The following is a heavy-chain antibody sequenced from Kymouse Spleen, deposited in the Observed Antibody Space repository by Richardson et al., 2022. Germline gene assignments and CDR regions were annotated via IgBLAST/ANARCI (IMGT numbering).Heavy chain of an antibody. Sequence: QVQLVESGGGVVQPGRSLRLSCAASGFTFSSYGMHWVRQAPGKGLEWVAVIWYDGSNKYYADSVKGRFTISRDNSKNTLYLQMNSLRAEDTAVYYCARDRDYYGSGSYHYYYGMDVWGQGTTVTVSS. CDR3: ARDRDYYGSGSYHYYYGMDV. V-gene: IGHV3-33*01. CDR1: GFTFSSYG. D-gene: IGHD3-10*01. J-gene: IGHJ6*02. CDR2: IWYDGSNK.